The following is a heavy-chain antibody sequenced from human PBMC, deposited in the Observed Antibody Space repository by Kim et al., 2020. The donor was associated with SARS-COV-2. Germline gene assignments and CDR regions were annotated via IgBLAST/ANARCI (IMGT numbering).Heavy chain of an antibody. J-gene: IGHJ4*02. V-gene: IGHV4-31*03. Sequence: SETLSLTCTVSGGSISSGGYYWSWIRQLPGKGLEWIGYIYYTGSTYYNPSLKGRVSISIDTSKNQFSLKLSSVTAADTAEYYCVRDDDTSSSPNWGQGT. D-gene: IGHD6-13*01. CDR2: IYYTGST. CDR3: VRDDDTSSSPN. CDR1: GGSISSGGYY.